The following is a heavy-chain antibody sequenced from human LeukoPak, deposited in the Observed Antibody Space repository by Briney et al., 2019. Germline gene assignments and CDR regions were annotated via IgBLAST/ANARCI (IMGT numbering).Heavy chain of an antibody. Sequence: GESLKISCQGSGYSFTSYWISWVRQMPGKGLEWMGRIVPSDSYTNSSPSFQGHVTISADKSISTASLQLNSLKASDTAMYYCARHSFVAGTLDWFDPWGQGTLVTVSS. CDR1: GYSFTSYW. V-gene: IGHV5-10-1*01. CDR2: IVPSDSYT. J-gene: IGHJ5*02. D-gene: IGHD6-19*01. CDR3: ARHSFVAGTLDWFDP.